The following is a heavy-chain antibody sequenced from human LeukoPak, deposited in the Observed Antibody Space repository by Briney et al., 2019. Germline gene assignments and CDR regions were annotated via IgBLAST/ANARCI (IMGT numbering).Heavy chain of an antibody. V-gene: IGHV3-23*01. CDR3: AKSSYYDSSGYYGVMYYFDY. CDR1: GFTFSSYA. Sequence: GGSLRLSCVASGFTFSSYAMSWVRQTPGKGLEWVSDISGSGGSTYYADSVKGRFTISRDNSKNTLYLQMNSLRAEDTAVYYCAKSSYYDSSGYYGVMYYFDYWGQGTLVTVSS. D-gene: IGHD3-22*01. CDR2: ISGSGGST. J-gene: IGHJ4*02.